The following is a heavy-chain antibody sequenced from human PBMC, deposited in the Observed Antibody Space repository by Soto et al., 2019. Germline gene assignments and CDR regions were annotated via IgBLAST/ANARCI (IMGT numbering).Heavy chain of an antibody. Sequence: SETLSLTCAVYGGSFSGYYWSWIRQPPGKGLEWIGEINHSGSTNYNPSLKSRVTISVDTSKNQFSLKLSSVTAADTAVYYCARDNWFDPWGQGTLVTVSS. CDR2: INHSGST. V-gene: IGHV4-34*01. J-gene: IGHJ5*02. CDR1: GGSFSGYY. CDR3: ARDNWFDP.